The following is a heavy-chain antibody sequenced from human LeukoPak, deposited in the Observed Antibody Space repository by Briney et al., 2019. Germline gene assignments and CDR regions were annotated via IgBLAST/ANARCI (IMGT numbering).Heavy chain of an antibody. CDR1: GFTFSSYA. V-gene: IGHV3-23*01. CDR2: ISGSGGST. J-gene: IGHJ4*02. D-gene: IGHD3-10*01. Sequence: GGSLRLSCADSGFTFSSYAMSWVREAPGKGLEWVSAISGSGGSTYYADSVKGRFTISRDNSKNTLYLQMKSLRAEDTAVYYCAKDGNYYGSGSYFTYFDYWGQGTLVTVSS. CDR3: AKDGNYYGSGSYFTYFDY.